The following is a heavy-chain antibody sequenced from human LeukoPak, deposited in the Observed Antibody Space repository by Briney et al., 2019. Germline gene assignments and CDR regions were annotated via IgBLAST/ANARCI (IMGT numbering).Heavy chain of an antibody. Sequence: SETLSLTCTVSGGSIRCYYWSWIRQPPGKGLEWRGYIYYSGSTNYNPSLKSRVTISVDTSKNQFSLKLSSVTAADTAVYYCARGVVVVPAAIRLFDYWGQGTLVTVSS. CDR2: IYYSGST. D-gene: IGHD2-2*02. V-gene: IGHV4-59*01. J-gene: IGHJ4*02. CDR3: ARGVVVVPAAIRLFDY. CDR1: GGSIRCYY.